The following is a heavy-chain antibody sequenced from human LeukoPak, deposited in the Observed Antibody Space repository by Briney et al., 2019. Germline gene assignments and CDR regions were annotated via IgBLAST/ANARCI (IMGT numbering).Heavy chain of an antibody. V-gene: IGHV4-59*01. J-gene: IGHJ4*02. CDR1: GSSISTYY. CDR2: IYYTGSI. Sequence: PSETLSLTCTVSGSSISTYYWSWIRHPPGKGLEWIGYIYYTGSINYNPSLKSRVTISIDRSKNQFSLTLSSVTAADTAVYYCARAAAAGIEIYWGQGTLVTVSS. D-gene: IGHD6-13*01. CDR3: ARAAAAGIEIY.